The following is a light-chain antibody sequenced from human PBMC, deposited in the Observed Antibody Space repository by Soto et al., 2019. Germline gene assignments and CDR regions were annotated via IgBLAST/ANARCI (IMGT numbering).Light chain of an antibody. Sequence: QSALTQPASVSGSPGQSIIISCTGTSSDVGGYNYVSWYQHHPGKAPKLLIYEVSNRPSGVSDRFSGSKSGNTASLTISGLQAEDEADYYCSSYTPTTALEVFGTGTKVTVL. J-gene: IGLJ1*01. CDR3: SSYTPTTALEV. CDR2: EVS. CDR1: SSDVGGYNY. V-gene: IGLV2-14*01.